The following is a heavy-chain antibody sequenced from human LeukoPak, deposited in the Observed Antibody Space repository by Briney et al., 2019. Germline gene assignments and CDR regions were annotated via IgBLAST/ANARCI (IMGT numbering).Heavy chain of an antibody. D-gene: IGHD6-19*01. Sequence: TGGSLRLSCAASGFTVSSNYMSWVRQAPGKGLEWVSVIYSGGSTYYADSVKGRFTIFRDNSKNTLYLQMNSLRAEDTAVYYCAKSKTIAVAGRGYYWGQGTLVTVSS. CDR2: IYSGGST. V-gene: IGHV3-53*01. J-gene: IGHJ4*02. CDR1: GFTVSSNY. CDR3: AKSKTIAVAGRGYY.